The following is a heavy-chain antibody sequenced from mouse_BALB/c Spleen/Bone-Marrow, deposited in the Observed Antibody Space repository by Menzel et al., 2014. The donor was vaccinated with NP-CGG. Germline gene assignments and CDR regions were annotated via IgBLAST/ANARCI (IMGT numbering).Heavy chain of an antibody. CDR1: GYTFTDYA. Sequence: VKLVESGPELVRPGVSVKISCKDSGYTFTDYAMHWVKQSHARSLEWIGVIITYSGNTNYNQKFKGKATMTVDKSSSTAYMELARLTSEDSAIYYCASYGSSYYAMDYWGQGTSVTVSS. D-gene: IGHD1-1*01. V-gene: IGHV1-67*01. CDR2: IITYSGNT. J-gene: IGHJ4*01. CDR3: ASYGSSYYAMDY.